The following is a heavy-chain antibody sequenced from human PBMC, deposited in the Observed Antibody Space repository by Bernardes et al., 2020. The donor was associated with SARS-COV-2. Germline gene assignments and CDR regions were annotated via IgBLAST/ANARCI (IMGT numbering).Heavy chain of an antibody. CDR1: GYTFTSYG. J-gene: IGHJ4*02. CDR3: ARGGYSGYDDSVDY. Sequence: ASVKVSCKASGYTFTSYGISWVRQAPGQGLEWMGWIIAYNGNTNYAQKLQGRVTMTTDTSTSTAYMELRSLRPDETAVYYCARGGYSGYDDSVDYWGQGTMVTVYS. V-gene: IGHV1-18*01. D-gene: IGHD5-12*01. CDR2: IIAYNGNT.